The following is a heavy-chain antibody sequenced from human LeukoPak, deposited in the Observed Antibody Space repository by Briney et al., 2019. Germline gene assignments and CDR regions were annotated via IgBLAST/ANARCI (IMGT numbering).Heavy chain of an antibody. CDR1: GGSISSGGYY. J-gene: IGHJ4*02. D-gene: IGHD2-2*01. Sequence: SETLSLTCTVSGGSISSGGYYWSWIRQHPGKGLEWIGYIYYSGSTYYNPSLKSRVTISVDTSKNQFSLKLSSVTAADTAVYYCARDSCSSTSCRFDYWGQGTLVTVSS. V-gene: IGHV4-31*03. CDR2: IYYSGST. CDR3: ARDSCSSTSCRFDY.